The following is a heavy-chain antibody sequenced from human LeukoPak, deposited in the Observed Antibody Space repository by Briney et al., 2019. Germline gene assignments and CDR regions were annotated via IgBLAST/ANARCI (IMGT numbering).Heavy chain of an antibody. CDR1: GFTFSSYA. Sequence: PGGSLRLSCAASGFTFSSYAMRWVRQAPGKGLEWVSAISGSGGSTYYADSVKGRFTISRDNSKNTLYLQMNRLRAGDTAVYYCAKQIYDILTGRDYWGQGTLVTVSS. J-gene: IGHJ4*02. V-gene: IGHV3-23*01. CDR2: ISGSGGST. CDR3: AKQIYDILTGRDY. D-gene: IGHD3-9*01.